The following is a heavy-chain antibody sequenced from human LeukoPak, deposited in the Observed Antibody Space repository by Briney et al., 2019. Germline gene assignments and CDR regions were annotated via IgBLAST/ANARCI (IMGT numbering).Heavy chain of an antibody. D-gene: IGHD6-13*01. CDR1: GFTFSSYS. CDR3: AKDSEIAAAGSYWYFDL. Sequence: GGSLRLSCAASGFTFSSYSMNWVRQAPGKGLEWVSSISSSSSYIYYADSVKGRFTISRGNAKNSLYLQMNSLRAEDTAVYYCAKDSEIAAAGSYWYFDLWGRGTLVTVSS. CDR2: ISSSSSYI. V-gene: IGHV3-21*01. J-gene: IGHJ2*01.